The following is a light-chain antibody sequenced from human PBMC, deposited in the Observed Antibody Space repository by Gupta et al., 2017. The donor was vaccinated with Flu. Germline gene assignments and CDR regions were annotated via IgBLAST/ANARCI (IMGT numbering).Light chain of an antibody. CDR3: CSYAGSYTFYV. CDR2: DVS. CDR1: SSDVGGYNY. Sequence: VPISFTGTSSDVGGYNYVSWFQHHPGKAPKLMIYDVSKRPSGVPDRFSGSKSGNTASLTISGLQAEDEADYYCCSYAGSYTFYVFGTGTKVTVL. J-gene: IGLJ1*01. V-gene: IGLV2-11*01.